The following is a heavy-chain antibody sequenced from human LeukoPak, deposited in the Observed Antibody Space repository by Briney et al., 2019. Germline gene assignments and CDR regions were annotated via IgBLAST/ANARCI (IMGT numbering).Heavy chain of an antibody. CDR3: ARVDSSGYYPLDY. D-gene: IGHD3-22*01. CDR1: GFTFSSYW. V-gene: IGHV3-74*01. J-gene: IGHJ4*02. CDR2: INSDGSST. Sequence: GGSLRLSCAASGFTFSSYWVHWVRQAPGKGLVWVSRINSDGSSTSYADSVKGRFTISRDNAKNTLYLQMDSLRAEDTAVYYCARVDSSGYYPLDYWGQGTLVTVSS.